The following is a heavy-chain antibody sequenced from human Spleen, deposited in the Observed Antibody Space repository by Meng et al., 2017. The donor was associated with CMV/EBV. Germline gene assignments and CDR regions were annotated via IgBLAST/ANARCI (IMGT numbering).Heavy chain of an antibody. CDR2: INHSGST. V-gene: IGHV4-34*01. J-gene: IGHJ2*01. CDR1: GGSFSGYS. CDR3: ARGRGFKGSSYWYFDL. D-gene: IGHD3-10*01. Sequence: SGGSFSGYSWSWIRQPPGKGLEWIGEINHSGSTNSNPSLKSRVTISVDTSKNQFSLKLSSVTAADTAVYYCARGRGFKGSSYWYFDLWGRGTLVTVSS.